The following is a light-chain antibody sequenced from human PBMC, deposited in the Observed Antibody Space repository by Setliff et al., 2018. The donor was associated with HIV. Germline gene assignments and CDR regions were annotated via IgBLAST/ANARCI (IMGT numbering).Light chain of an antibody. CDR1: SSDVGAYNL. CDR2: EVS. CDR3: SLYTTSDTKV. V-gene: IGLV2-14*02. Sequence: QSALTQPASVSGSPGQSIAISCTGNSSDVGAYNLVSWYQQHPGKAPQLTIYEVSNRPSGVSNRFSGSKSGNTASLTISGLQAEDEADYYCSLYTTSDTKVFGTGTKVTVL. J-gene: IGLJ1*01.